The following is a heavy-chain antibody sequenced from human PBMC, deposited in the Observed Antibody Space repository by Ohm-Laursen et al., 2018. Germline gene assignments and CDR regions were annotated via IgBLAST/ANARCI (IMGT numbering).Heavy chain of an antibody. CDR1: GDSINNYY. J-gene: IGHJ4*02. Sequence: SDTLSLTCTVSGDSINNYYWSWIRQPAGKGLEWIGRMYAPANLNYNPSLNSRVTMSVDTSRNQFYLKMTSVTAADTAVYYCVVSEIRYSFTYLADFWGQGILVTVPS. CDR3: VVSEIRYSFTYLADF. CDR2: MYAPANL. D-gene: IGHD5-18*01. V-gene: IGHV4-4*07.